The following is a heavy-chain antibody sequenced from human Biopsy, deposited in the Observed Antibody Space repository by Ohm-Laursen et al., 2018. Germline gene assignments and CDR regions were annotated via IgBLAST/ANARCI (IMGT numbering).Heavy chain of an antibody. CDR1: GYTFAGYY. J-gene: IGHJ6*02. CDR2: INPNSGNA. D-gene: IGHD3-9*01. V-gene: IGHV1-2*02. CDR3: ARVPAYPSIDGYYGLDL. Sequence: DSVKVSCKASGYTFAGYYLHWVRQAPGHRLEWMGWINPNSGNANYAQSFQGRLTVTRDTSISTAYMELTSLTFDDTAIYYCARVPAYPSIDGYYGLDLWGQGTTVIVSS.